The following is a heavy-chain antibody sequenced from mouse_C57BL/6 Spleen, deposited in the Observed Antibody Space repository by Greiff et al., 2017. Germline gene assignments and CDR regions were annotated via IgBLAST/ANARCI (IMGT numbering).Heavy chain of an antibody. D-gene: IGHD2-4*01. CDR3: AREAVITTGEWYFDV. V-gene: IGHV5-16*01. CDR1: GFTFSDYY. J-gene: IGHJ1*03. Sequence: EVKLVESEGGLVQPGSSMKLSCTASGFTFSDYYMPWVRQVPEKGLEWVANINYAGGSTYYLDSLKGRFIISRDNAKNILYLQISSLKSEDTATYYCAREAVITTGEWYFDVWGTGTTVTVSS. CDR2: INYAGGST.